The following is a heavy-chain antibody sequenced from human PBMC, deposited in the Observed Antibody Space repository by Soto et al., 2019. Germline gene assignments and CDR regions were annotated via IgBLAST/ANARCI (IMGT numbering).Heavy chain of an antibody. D-gene: IGHD5-18*01. Sequence: GGSLRLSCAASGFTFSSYSMNWVSQAPGKGLEWVSSISSSSSYIYYADSVKGRCALSTDNAKNSLYLQMKSLRAEDTSVYYCARDRGIQLWLYRENYYMDVWGKGTTVTVSS. CDR1: GFTFSSYS. CDR3: ARDRGIQLWLYRENYYMDV. CDR2: ISSSSSYI. J-gene: IGHJ6*03. V-gene: IGHV3-21*01.